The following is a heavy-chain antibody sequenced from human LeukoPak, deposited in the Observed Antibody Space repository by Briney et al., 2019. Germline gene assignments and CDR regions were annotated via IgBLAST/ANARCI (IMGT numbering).Heavy chain of an antibody. D-gene: IGHD6-19*01. CDR2: ISASGDVT. CDR1: RFSFSTYP. Sequence: GGSLRLSCEASRFSFSTYPMGWVRRAPGKGLEWVSGISASGDVTFHADPLKGRFTIPRDNSKNTLYLQMNSLRAEDTAVYYCARDSGQWLVPGAFDIWGQGTMVTVSS. V-gene: IGHV3-23*01. CDR3: ARDSGQWLVPGAFDI. J-gene: IGHJ3*02.